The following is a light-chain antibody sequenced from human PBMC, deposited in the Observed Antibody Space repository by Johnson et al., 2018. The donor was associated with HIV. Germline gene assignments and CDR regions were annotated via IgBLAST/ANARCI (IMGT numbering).Light chain of an antibody. CDR3: GAWDSSLSGFV. CDR1: SSNIGSNY. Sequence: QSVLTQPPSLSATPGQNITISCSGNSSNIGSNYVSWYQQLPGTAPKLLIYDSNKRPSGIPDRFSGSKSGTSATLGITRLQTGDEADYYCGAWDSSLSGFVFGTGTMVTVL. V-gene: IGLV1-51*01. J-gene: IGLJ1*01. CDR2: DSN.